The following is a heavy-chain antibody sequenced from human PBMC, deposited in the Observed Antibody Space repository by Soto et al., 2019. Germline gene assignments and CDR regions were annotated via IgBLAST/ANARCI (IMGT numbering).Heavy chain of an antibody. D-gene: IGHD5-18*01. CDR3: AKDRGYSYGPGDY. J-gene: IGHJ4*02. CDR2: ISGSGGNT. CDR1: GFTFSSYA. V-gene: IGHV3-23*01. Sequence: GGSLRLSCAASGFTFSSYAMSWVRQAPGKGLEWVSAISGSGGNTYYADSVKGRFTISRDNSKNTLYLQMNSLRAEDTAVYFCAKDRGYSYGPGDYWGQGPLVTVSS.